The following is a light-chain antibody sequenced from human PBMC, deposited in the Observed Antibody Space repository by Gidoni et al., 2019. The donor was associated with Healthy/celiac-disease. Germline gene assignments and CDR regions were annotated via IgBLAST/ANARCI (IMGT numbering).Light chain of an antibody. CDR3: QQYNSYSWT. Sequence: DIQMTQSPSTLSASVGDRVTIPCRPSQTISSWLAWYQQKPGKAPKLLIYKASSLESGVPSRFSGSGSGTEFTLTISSLQPDDFATYYCQQYNSYSWTFXXXTKVEIK. V-gene: IGKV1-5*03. J-gene: IGKJ1*01. CDR1: QTISSW. CDR2: KAS.